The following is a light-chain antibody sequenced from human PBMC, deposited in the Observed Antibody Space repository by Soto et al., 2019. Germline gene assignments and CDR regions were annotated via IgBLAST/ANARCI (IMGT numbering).Light chain of an antibody. Sequence: DIQMTQSPSTLSASVGDRVTITCRASQCFSSWLAWYQQKPGKAPKLLIYKASSLESGVPSRFSGSGSGTEVTLTISSLQPDDFATYYCQQYDSYPWTFGQGTKVEIK. V-gene: IGKV1-5*03. CDR1: QCFSSW. CDR2: KAS. J-gene: IGKJ1*01. CDR3: QQYDSYPWT.